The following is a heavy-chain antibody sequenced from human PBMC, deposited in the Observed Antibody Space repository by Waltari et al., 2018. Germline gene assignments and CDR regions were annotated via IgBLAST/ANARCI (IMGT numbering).Heavy chain of an antibody. V-gene: IGHV1-69*12. CDR1: GGTFSSYA. CDR2: VIQVFGQP. J-gene: IGHJ4*02. Sequence: QDQLVQSGVEVKKPGSSVKVSCKPSGGTFSSYAISWLRQAPGQGLEWMGGVIQVFGQPKYGQKFQGRLTIIADGPTSTVYMELSSLRSEDTAVYYCARGDDFWSGSFFDFWGQGTLVTVSS. CDR3: ARGDDFWSGSFFDF. D-gene: IGHD3-3*01.